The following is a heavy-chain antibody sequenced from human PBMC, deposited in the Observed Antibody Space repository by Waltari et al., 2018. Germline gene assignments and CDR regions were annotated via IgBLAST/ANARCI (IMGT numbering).Heavy chain of an antibody. CDR3: AREASGWTPHFDN. D-gene: IGHD6-19*01. CDR1: GFTFSDYV. V-gene: IGHV3-11*01. J-gene: IGHJ4*02. CDR2: ISGRGLST. Sequence: QVQLVESGGGLVKPGGSLRLSCAVSGFTFSDYVMTWIRQAPRKGLEWVSYISGRGLSTYYADSVKGRFTISRDNAKNSLYLQMNSLRDEDTAVYYCAREASGWTPHFDNWGQGTLVAVSS.